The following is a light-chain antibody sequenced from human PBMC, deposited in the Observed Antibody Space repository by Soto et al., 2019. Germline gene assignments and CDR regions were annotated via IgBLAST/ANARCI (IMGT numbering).Light chain of an antibody. CDR1: QSVGNN. CDR3: QQYGDWPLT. J-gene: IGKJ4*01. V-gene: IGKV3-15*01. Sequence: EIVVTQSPATLSVSPGERATLSCRASQSVGNNFAWSQQKPVQAPRLLIFATSTRATGVPASFSAGGSGTAFTLTIISLQSEDFAGYDCQQYGDWPLTFGGGAKVEIE. CDR2: ATS.